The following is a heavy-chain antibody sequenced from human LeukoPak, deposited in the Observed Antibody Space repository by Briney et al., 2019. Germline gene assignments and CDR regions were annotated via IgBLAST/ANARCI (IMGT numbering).Heavy chain of an antibody. Sequence: GGSLRLSCAASGFIFSSYEMNWVRQAPGKGLEWVSYISSSGSTIYYADSVKGRFTISRDNAKNSLYLQMNSLRAEDTAVYYCARFNKWELLDYWGQGTLVTVSS. CDR3: ARFNKWELLDY. CDR1: GFIFSSYE. D-gene: IGHD1-26*01. J-gene: IGHJ4*02. CDR2: ISSSGSTI. V-gene: IGHV3-48*03.